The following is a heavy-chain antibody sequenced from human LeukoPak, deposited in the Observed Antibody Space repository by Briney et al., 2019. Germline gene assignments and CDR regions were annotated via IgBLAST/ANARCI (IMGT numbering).Heavy chain of an antibody. Sequence: GGSLRLSCAASGFTFSSYGMHWVRQAPAKGLEWVAVISYDGSNKYYADSVKGRFTISRDNSKNTLYLQMNSLRAEDTAVYYCAKGQPLLEWLSPPDETWGQGTMVTVSS. CDR2: ISYDGSNK. CDR1: GFTFSSYG. CDR3: AKGQPLLEWLSPPDET. J-gene: IGHJ3*01. D-gene: IGHD3-3*01. V-gene: IGHV3-30*18.